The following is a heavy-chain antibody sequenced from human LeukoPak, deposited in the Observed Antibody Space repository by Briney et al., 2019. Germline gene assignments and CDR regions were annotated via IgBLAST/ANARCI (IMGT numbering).Heavy chain of an antibody. V-gene: IGHV3-20*04. CDR3: ARDHGSGSYNFDY. CDR1: GFTFDDYG. D-gene: IGHD1-26*01. J-gene: IGHJ4*02. CDR2: SNWNGGST. Sequence: GGSLRLSCAASGFTFDDYGMSWVRQAPGEGLEGVSGSNWNGGSTGYADSVKGRFTISRDNAKNTLYLQMNSLRAEDTAVYYCARDHGSGSYNFDYWGQGTLVTVSS.